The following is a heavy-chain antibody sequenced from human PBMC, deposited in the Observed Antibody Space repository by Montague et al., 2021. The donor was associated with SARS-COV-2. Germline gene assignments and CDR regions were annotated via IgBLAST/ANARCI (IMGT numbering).Heavy chain of an antibody. CDR3: ARGARRGYGFRLGSFDS. V-gene: IGHV4-59*12. D-gene: IGHD3-10*01. Sequence: SETLSLTCTVSGGSISPYFWSWIRQTPEKGLEWLGYVHNSGNTNYHHSVQSRATISVDTSNNQLSLKLTSVTAADTAVCYCARGARRGYGFRLGSFDSWGQGTLVTVSS. CDR1: GGSISPYF. J-gene: IGHJ4*02. CDR2: VHNSGNT.